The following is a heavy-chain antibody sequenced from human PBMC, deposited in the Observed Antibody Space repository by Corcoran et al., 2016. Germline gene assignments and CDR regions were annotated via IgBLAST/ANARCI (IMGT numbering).Heavy chain of an antibody. V-gene: IGHV3-13*01. J-gene: IGHJ2*01. Sequence: EVHLVESGGGLVQPGGSLRLSCAASGFTFSDYDMHWVRQATGKGLEWVSGINSDGDTFHPGYVKGRVTISRENAKNSLYLQLNSLRAEDTAVYYCTRGVGGHWYHDLWGRGTLVTVSS. D-gene: IGHD1-26*01. CDR2: INSDGDT. CDR3: TRGVGGHWYHDL. CDR1: GFTFSDYD.